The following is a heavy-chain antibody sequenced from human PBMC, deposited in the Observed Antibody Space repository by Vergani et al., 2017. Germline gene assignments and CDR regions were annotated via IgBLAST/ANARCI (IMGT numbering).Heavy chain of an antibody. D-gene: IGHD5-12*01. CDR2: ISWNSGAV. V-gene: IGHV3-9*01. CDR3: TKGSVYYHDSAGHGYDPYTGFDL. CDR1: GITFWKFG. J-gene: IGHJ3*01. Sequence: EVRLLESGGGLVQPGGSLRLSCEASGITFWKFGMHWVRHGPGKGLEWVSGISWNSGAVDYADSVRGRFTISRDNAKNSLFLEMNSLRFEDTAVSFCTKGSVYYHDSAGHGYDPYTGFDLWGQGTLVTVSS.